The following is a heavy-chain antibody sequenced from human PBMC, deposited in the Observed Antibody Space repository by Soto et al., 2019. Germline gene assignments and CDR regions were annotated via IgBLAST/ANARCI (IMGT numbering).Heavy chain of an antibody. CDR1: GYSFTSYW. Sequence: PGESLKISCKGSGYSFTSYWIGWVRQMPGKGLEWMGIIYPGDSDTRYSPSFQGQVTISADKSISTAYLQWSSLKASDTAMYYCARVVADTIPNYYYGMDVWGQGTTVTVSS. CDR3: ARVVADTIPNYYYGMDV. D-gene: IGHD2-15*01. V-gene: IGHV5-51*01. CDR2: IYPGDSDT. J-gene: IGHJ6*02.